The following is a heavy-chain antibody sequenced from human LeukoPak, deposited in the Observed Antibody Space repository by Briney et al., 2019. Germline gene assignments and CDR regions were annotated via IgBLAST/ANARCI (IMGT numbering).Heavy chain of an antibody. J-gene: IGHJ4*02. D-gene: IGHD3-3*02. CDR3: ARAVISIFDN. V-gene: IGHV3-48*04. Sequence: GGSLRLSCAASGFTFSSYSMNWVRQAPGKGLEWVSYISSRSSTIYYADSVKGRFTISRDNAKNSLYLQMNSLRAEDTAVYYCARAVISIFDNWGQGTLVTVSS. CDR1: GFTFSSYS. CDR2: ISSRSSTI.